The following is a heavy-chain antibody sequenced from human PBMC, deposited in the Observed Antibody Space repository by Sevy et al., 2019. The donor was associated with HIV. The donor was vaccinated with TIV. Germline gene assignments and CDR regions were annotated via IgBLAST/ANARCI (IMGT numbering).Heavy chain of an antibody. CDR2: ISSSSSYV. D-gene: IGHD1-26*01. V-gene: IGHV3-21*06. J-gene: IGHJ4*02. CDR1: GFTFSSYN. Sequence: GGSLRLSCVASGFTFSSYNMNWVRQAPGKGLEWVSSISSSSSYVYHADSVKGRFTISRVNAKNSLYLQMNSLRAEDTAVYYCAKWDADRRWFFDYWGQGTLVTVSS. CDR3: AKWDADRRWFFDY.